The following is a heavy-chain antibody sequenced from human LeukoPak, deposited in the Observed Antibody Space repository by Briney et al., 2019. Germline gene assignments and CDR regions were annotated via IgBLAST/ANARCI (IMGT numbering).Heavy chain of an antibody. CDR2: ISSSSSYI. J-gene: IGHJ5*02. Sequence: GGSLRLSCAASGFTFSSYSMNWVRQAPGKGLEWVSSISSSSSYIYYADSVKGRFTISRDNAKNSLYLQMNSLRAEDTAVHYCARAKILEWLLGNWFDPWGQGTLVTVSS. V-gene: IGHV3-21*01. CDR3: ARAKILEWLLGNWFDP. D-gene: IGHD3-3*01. CDR1: GFTFSSYS.